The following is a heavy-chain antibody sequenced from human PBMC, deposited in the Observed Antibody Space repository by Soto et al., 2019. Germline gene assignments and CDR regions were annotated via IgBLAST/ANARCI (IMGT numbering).Heavy chain of an antibody. CDR3: AVSPQYKSGWNGGFDT. CDR1: GASIVHYY. D-gene: IGHD6-19*01. V-gene: IGHV4-59*01. J-gene: IGHJ4*02. Sequence: PSETVSLTCTFSGASIVHYYWNWIRQPPGKGLEWIGHIFYGGVTKYNPSLESRVTISMDTPNNQFSLKVNSVTAADTAVYYCAVSPQYKSGWNGGFDTWGQGTLVTVSS. CDR2: IFYGGVT.